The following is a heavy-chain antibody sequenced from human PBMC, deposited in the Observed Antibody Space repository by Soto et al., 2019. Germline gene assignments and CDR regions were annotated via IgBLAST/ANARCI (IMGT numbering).Heavy chain of an antibody. Sequence: GGSLRVSWAASGVKSSSYWRSWVSQDQRKGLEWVANIKQDGSEKYYVDSVKGRFTISRDNAKNSLYLQMNSLRAEDTAVYYCARAIDYGDYDLYFDYWGQGTLVTVSS. V-gene: IGHV3-7*01. D-gene: IGHD4-17*01. CDR3: ARAIDYGDYDLYFDY. J-gene: IGHJ4*02. CDR1: GVKSSSYW. CDR2: IKQDGSEK.